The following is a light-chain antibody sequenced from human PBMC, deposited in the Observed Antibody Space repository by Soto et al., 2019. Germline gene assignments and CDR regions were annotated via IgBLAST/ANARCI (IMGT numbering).Light chain of an antibody. Sequence: DIQMTQSPSTLSASVGDRVTITCRASQNIYNWLAWYQQKPGKAPQLLIYMASTLESGVPSRFSGSGSGTEFTLTISGLQPDYFATYSCQQYNSYPYTFGQGTKLEMK. CDR3: QQYNSYPYT. CDR2: MAS. V-gene: IGKV1-5*03. CDR1: QNIYNW. J-gene: IGKJ2*01.